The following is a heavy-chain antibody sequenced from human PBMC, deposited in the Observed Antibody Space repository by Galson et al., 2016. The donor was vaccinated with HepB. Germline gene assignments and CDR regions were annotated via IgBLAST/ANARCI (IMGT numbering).Heavy chain of an antibody. CDR2: IYHSGST. Sequence: TLSLTCTVSGDSISNDGNYWSWTRQHPGKGLEFIGYIYHSGSTYYNPSLRSQVTISVDTSENQFSLKLSSVTAADTAVYYCARYFDHWGQGILVTVSS. J-gene: IGHJ4*02. V-gene: IGHV4-31*01. CDR1: GDSISNDGNY. CDR3: ARYFDH.